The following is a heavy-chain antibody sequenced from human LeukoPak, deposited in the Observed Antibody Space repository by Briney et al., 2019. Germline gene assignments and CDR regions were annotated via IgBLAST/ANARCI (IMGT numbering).Heavy chain of an antibody. CDR3: ARGPRIRAFDI. CDR2: ISSSSSYI. CDR1: GFTFSSYS. Sequence: GGSLRLSCAASGFTFSSYSMNWVRQAPGKGLEWVSSISSSSSYIYYADSVKGRFTISRDNAKNSLYLQMNSLRAEDTAVYYCARGPRIRAFDIWGQGTMVTVSS. J-gene: IGHJ3*02. V-gene: IGHV3-21*01. D-gene: IGHD2-15*01.